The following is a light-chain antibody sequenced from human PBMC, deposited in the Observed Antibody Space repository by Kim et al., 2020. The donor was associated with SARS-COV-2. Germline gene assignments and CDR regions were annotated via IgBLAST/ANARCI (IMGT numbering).Light chain of an antibody. CDR1: QSIARL. V-gene: IGKV1-5*03. J-gene: IGKJ2*01. CDR3: QQYFTYPYT. Sequence: SASLGYRFLITCRASQSIARLLAWYQQKPGKAPKLLIYKAFTLESGVPSRFSGSGYGTEFTLTISSLQPDDVATYCCQQYFTYPYTFGQGTKLEI. CDR2: KAF.